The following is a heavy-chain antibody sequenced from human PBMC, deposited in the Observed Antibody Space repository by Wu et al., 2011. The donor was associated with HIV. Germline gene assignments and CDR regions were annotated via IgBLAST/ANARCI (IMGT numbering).Heavy chain of an antibody. V-gene: IGHV1-18*04. CDR1: GYSFRSYG. D-gene: IGHD2-15*01. J-gene: IGHJ4*02. CDR2: ISGYNGVT. Sequence: QGQLVQSGGEVKKPGASVKVSCKASGYSFRSYGISWVRQAPGQGLEYMGWISGYNGVTNYAPKLQGRVTMTTDTSTGTVDMELRNLRSDDTAVYYCARAASAAGGDYWGQGTLVTVSS. CDR3: ARAASAAGGDY.